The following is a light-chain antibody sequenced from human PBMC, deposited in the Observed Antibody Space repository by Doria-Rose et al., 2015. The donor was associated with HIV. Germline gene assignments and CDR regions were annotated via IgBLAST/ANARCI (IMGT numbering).Light chain of an antibody. CDR2: DVT. J-gene: IGLJ2*01. Sequence: YQQSPGKAPKLMTYDVTKRPSGVSNRFSGSKSGNTASLTISGLQAEDEADYYCSSYAGTIIDVAFGGGTRLTVL. V-gene: IGLV2-23*02. CDR3: SSYAGTIIDVA.